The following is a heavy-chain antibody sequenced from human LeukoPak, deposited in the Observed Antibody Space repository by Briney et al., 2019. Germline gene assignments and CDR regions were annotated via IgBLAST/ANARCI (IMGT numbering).Heavy chain of an antibody. J-gene: IGHJ4*02. CDR2: IYSSGDT. V-gene: IGHV3-53*01. CDR1: GFTVSSNF. D-gene: IGHD3-10*01. Sequence: PGGSLRLSCAASGFTVSSNFMSWVRQAPGKGLEWVSVIYSSGDTYYADSVKGRFTISRDNSKNTLYLQMNSLRAEDTAVYYCARDSYYGSGSYYRYTFDYWGQGTLVTVS. CDR3: ARDSYYGSGSYYRYTFDY.